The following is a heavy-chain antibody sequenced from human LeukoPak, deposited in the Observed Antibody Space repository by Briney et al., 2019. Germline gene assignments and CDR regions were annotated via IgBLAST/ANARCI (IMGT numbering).Heavy chain of an antibody. Sequence: TSETLSLTCAVYGGSFSGYYWSWIRQPPGKGLEWIGYIYHSGSTYYNPSLKSRVTISVDRSKNQFSLKLSSVTAADTAVYYCARDFWGFDSWGQGTSVTVSS. J-gene: IGHJ5*01. D-gene: IGHD3-3*01. CDR3: ARDFWGFDS. CDR1: GGSFSGYY. CDR2: IYHSGST. V-gene: IGHV4-34*01.